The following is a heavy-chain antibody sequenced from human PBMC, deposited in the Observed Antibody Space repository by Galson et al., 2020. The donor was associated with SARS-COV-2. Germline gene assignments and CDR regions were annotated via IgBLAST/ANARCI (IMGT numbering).Heavy chain of an antibody. CDR1: GGSISSGGYS. D-gene: IGHD6-19*01. V-gene: IGHV4-30-4*07. CDR2: IYYSGST. Sequence: TLSLTCAVSGGSISSGGYSWSWIRQPPGKGLEWIGYIYYSGSTYYNPSLKSRVTISVDTSKNQFSLKLSSVTAADTAVYYCARAYSSGWYWDLDAFISGAKGQWSPSLQ. CDR3: ARAYSSGWYWDLDAFIS. J-gene: IGHJ3*02.